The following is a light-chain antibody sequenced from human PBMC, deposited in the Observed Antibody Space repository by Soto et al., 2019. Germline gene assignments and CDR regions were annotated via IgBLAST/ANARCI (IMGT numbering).Light chain of an antibody. CDR1: QTISSW. Sequence: DIQMTQSRSTLSGSVGDRVTITCRASQTISSWLAWYQQKPGKAPKLLIYDASSLESGVPSRFSGSGSGTEFTLTISSLQPDDFATYYCQQYNSYSCTFGQGTKVAI. J-gene: IGKJ1*01. CDR3: QQYNSYSCT. V-gene: IGKV1-5*01. CDR2: DAS.